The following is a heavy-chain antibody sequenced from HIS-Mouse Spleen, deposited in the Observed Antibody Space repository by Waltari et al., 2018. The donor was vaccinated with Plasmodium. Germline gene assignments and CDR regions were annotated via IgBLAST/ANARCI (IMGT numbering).Heavy chain of an antibody. D-gene: IGHD6-19*01. CDR3: ANDRYSSGWYYFDY. CDR2: ISWNSGSI. J-gene: IGHJ4*02. CDR1: GFTFDDYA. Sequence: EVQLVESGGGLVQPGRSLRLSCAASGFTFDDYAMPWVRQAPGKGLEWVSGISWNSGSIGYADSVKGRFTISRDNAKNSLYLQMNSLRAEDTALYYCANDRYSSGWYYFDYWGQGTLVTVSS. V-gene: IGHV3-9*01.